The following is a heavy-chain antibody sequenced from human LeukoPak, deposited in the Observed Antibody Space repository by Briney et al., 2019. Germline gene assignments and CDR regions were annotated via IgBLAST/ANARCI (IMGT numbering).Heavy chain of an antibody. V-gene: IGHV1-69*01. Sequence: SVNVSCTASGGTFSSYAISWVRQAPGQGLEWMGGIIPIFGTANYAQKFQGRVTITADESTSTAYMELSSLRSEDTAVYYCARSGYCSGGSCRNWFDPWGQGTLVTVSS. CDR2: IIPIFGTA. CDR3: ARSGYCSGGSCRNWFDP. D-gene: IGHD2-15*01. J-gene: IGHJ5*02. CDR1: GGTFSSYA.